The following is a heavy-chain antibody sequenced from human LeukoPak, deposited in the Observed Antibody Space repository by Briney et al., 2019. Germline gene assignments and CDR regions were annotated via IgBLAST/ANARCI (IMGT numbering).Heavy chain of an antibody. CDR1: GFTFRTSG. Sequence: GGSLRLSCAASGFTFRTSGMNWVRQAPGKGLEWVSYISSSGTTISYAQSVKGRFTITRDNAQNSLTLHMNTLRSDDTAVYYCARDTFRGSGSYYGRRFDYWGQGTLVTVSS. D-gene: IGHD3-10*01. CDR2: ISSSGTTI. J-gene: IGHJ4*02. V-gene: IGHV3-48*01. CDR3: ARDTFRGSGSYYGRRFDY.